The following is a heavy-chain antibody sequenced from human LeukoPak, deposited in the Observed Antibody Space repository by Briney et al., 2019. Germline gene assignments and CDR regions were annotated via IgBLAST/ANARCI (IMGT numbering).Heavy chain of an antibody. CDR1: GYSFTSYW. CDR2: IYPGDSDT. V-gene: IGHV5-51*01. Sequence: GESLKISCKGSGYSFTSYWIGWVRQMPGKGLEWMGIIYPGDSDTRYSPSFQGQVTISADKSISTAYLQWCSLKASDTAMYYCARRMVRGVIVDAFDIWGQGTMVTVSS. CDR3: ARRMVRGVIVDAFDI. J-gene: IGHJ3*02. D-gene: IGHD3-10*01.